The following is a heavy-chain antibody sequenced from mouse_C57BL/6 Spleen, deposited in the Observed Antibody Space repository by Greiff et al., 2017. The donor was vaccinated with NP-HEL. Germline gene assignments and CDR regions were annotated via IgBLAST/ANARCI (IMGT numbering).Heavy chain of an antibody. CDR1: GFTFSDYG. D-gene: IGHD2-4*01. CDR3: AREDYDYDVGYFDV. J-gene: IGHJ1*03. CDR2: ISSGSSTI. V-gene: IGHV5-17*01. Sequence: EVQRVESGGGLVKPGGSLKLSCAASGFTFSDYGMHWVRQAPEKGLEWVAYISSGSSTIYYADTVKGRFTISRDNAKNTLFLQMTSLRSEDTAMYYCAREDYDYDVGYFDVWGTGTTVTVSS.